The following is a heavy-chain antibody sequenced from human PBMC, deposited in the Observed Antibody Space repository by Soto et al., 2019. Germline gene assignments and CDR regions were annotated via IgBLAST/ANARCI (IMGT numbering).Heavy chain of an antibody. J-gene: IGHJ6*02. Sequence: SETLSLTCTVSGGSINSYYWNWIRQPPGKKLEWIGYIYYSGSTRYNPSLKSRITISVHTSKNQISLQLRSVTAADTAVYFCARELIAITGTGKYYYYGMDVWGQGTTVTVSS. CDR1: GGSINSYY. CDR3: ARELIAITGTGKYYYYGMDV. V-gene: IGHV4-59*01. CDR2: IYYSGST. D-gene: IGHD1-20*01.